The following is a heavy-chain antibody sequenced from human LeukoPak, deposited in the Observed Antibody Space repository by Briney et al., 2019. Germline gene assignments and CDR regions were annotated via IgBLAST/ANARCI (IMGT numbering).Heavy chain of an antibody. CDR2: IHPGDSDT. D-gene: IGHD2-15*01. CDR3: ARHAGYCTGGKCYSFYYFDY. V-gene: IGHV5-51*01. Sequence: GESLKISCKASGYTFTNYWIGWVRHPPGKGLEWMGIIHPGDSDTRYRTSFQGQVTMSVDESTSIAYLHWTSLKASDTAIYYCARHAGYCTGGKCYSFYYFDYWGQGTLVTVSS. CDR1: GYTFTNYW. J-gene: IGHJ4*02.